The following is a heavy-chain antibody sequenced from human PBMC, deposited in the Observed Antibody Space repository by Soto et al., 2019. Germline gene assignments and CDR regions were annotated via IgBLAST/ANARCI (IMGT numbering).Heavy chain of an antibody. Sequence: QVQLQESGPGLVKPSETLSLTCTVSGGSISSYYWSWIQQPPGKGLEWIGYIYYSGSTNYNPSLKSRVTISVDTSKNQFSLKLSSVTAADTAVYYCARGKVYSGYDYWYFDLWGRGTLVTVSS. CDR1: GGSISSYY. J-gene: IGHJ2*01. D-gene: IGHD5-12*01. CDR3: ARGKVYSGYDYWYFDL. V-gene: IGHV4-59*01. CDR2: IYYSGST.